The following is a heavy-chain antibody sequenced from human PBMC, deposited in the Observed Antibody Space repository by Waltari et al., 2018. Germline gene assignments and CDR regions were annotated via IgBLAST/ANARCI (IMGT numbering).Heavy chain of an antibody. CDR3: TRRGYLDYGDFSYYFDY. J-gene: IGHJ4*02. D-gene: IGHD4-17*01. CDR1: GFTFSGSA. Sequence: EVQLVESGGGLVQPGGSLKLSCAASGFTFSGSAMHWVRQASGTGLEWVGRIRSKANSYATAYAASVKGRFTISRDDSKNTAYLQMNSLKTEDTAVYYCTRRGYLDYGDFSYYFDYWGQGTLVTVSS. CDR2: IRSKANSYAT. V-gene: IGHV3-73*02.